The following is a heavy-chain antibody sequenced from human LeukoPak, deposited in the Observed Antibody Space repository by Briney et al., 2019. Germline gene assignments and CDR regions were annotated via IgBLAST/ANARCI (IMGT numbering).Heavy chain of an antibody. Sequence: ASVKVSCKASGYTFTSYGISWVRQAPGQGLEWMGWISAYNGNTNYAQKLQGRVTMTTDTSTSTAYMELRSLRSDDTAVYYCARVPSMVRGVSNWFDPWGQGTLVTVSS. V-gene: IGHV1-18*01. CDR2: ISAYNGNT. D-gene: IGHD3-10*01. J-gene: IGHJ5*02. CDR1: GYTFTSYG. CDR3: ARVPSMVRGVSNWFDP.